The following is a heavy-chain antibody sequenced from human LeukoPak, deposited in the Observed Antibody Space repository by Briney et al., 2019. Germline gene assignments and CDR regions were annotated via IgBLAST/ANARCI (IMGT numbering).Heavy chain of an antibody. CDR3: ARAGGSGVDY. J-gene: IGHJ4*02. CDR2: ISSSSSYI. D-gene: IGHD1-26*01. CDR1: GFTFSSYG. Sequence: GGSLRLSCAASGFTFSSYGMNWVRQAPGKGLEWVSSISSSSSYIYFADSVKGRFTISRDNAKNSLYLQMNSLRAEDTAVYYCARAGGSGVDYWGQGTLVTVSS. V-gene: IGHV3-21*01.